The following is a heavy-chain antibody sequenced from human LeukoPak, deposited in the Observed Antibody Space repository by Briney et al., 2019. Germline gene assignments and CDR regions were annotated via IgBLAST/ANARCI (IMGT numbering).Heavy chain of an antibody. Sequence: HPGGSLRLSCAASGFTFSSYEMNWVRQAPGKGLEWVSYISSSGSTIYYADPVKGRFTISRDNSKNTLYLQMNSLRAEDTAMYFCVGGYGGDFWGQGTMVTVSS. V-gene: IGHV3-48*03. J-gene: IGHJ3*01. CDR1: GFTFSSYE. D-gene: IGHD2-15*01. CDR3: VGGYGGDF. CDR2: ISSSGSTI.